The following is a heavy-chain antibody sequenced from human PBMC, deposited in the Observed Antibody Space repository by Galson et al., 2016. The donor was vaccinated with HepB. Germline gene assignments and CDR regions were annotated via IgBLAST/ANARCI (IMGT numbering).Heavy chain of an antibody. CDR3: AIDYVYDYYDSSGYCDY. CDR1: GFTFNNYN. CDR2: ISSSSSYI. D-gene: IGHD3-22*01. Sequence: SLRLSCAASGFTFNNYNMNWVRQAPGKGLEWVSSISSSSSYIYYADSVKGRFTISRDNAKNSLYLQMNSLRAEDTAVYYCAIDYVYDYYDSSGYCDYWGQGTLVTVSS. V-gene: IGHV3-21*01. J-gene: IGHJ4*02.